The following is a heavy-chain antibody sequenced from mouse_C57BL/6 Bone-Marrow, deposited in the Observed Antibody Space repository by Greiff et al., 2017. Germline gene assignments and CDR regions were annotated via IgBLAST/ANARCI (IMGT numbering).Heavy chain of an antibody. CDR3: ARSWAHWYFDV. CDR1: GYAFSSSW. CDR2: IYPGDGDT. J-gene: IGHJ1*03. V-gene: IGHV1-82*01. Sequence: VQLQQSGPELVKPGASVKISCKASGYAFSSSWMNWVKQRPGKGLEWIGRIYPGDGDTNYNGKFKGKATLTADKSSSTAYMQLSSLTSEDSAVYFCARSWAHWYFDVWGTGTTVTVSS.